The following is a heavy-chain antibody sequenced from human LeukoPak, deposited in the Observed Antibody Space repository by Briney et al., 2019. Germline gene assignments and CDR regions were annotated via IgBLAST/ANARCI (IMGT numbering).Heavy chain of an antibody. J-gene: IGHJ5*02. D-gene: IGHD1-14*01. Sequence: GGSLRLSCAASGFIFSSYAMSWVRQAPGKGLEWVSGISGSGGSTYYADSVKGRFTISRDNAKNSLYLQMNSLRAEDTAVYYCASDRVPVNWFDPWGQGTLVTVSS. V-gene: IGHV3-23*01. CDR2: ISGSGGST. CDR3: ASDRVPVNWFDP. CDR1: GFIFSSYA.